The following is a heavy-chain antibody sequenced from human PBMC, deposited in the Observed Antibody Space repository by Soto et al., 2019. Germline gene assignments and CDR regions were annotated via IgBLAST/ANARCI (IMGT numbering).Heavy chain of an antibody. Sequence: PGGSLRLSCAASGFTFSDYYMSWIRQAPGKGLEWVSYISSSGSTKYYADSVKGRITISRDNAKNSLYLQLNSLRAEDTAVYYCARDDGSYPKSGSFDYWGQGTLVTVSS. J-gene: IGHJ4*02. CDR1: GFTFSDYY. CDR2: ISSSGSTK. D-gene: IGHD3-10*01. V-gene: IGHV3-11*01. CDR3: ARDDGSYPKSGSFDY.